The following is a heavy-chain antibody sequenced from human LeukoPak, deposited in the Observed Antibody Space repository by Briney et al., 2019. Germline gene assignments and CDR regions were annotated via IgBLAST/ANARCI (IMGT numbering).Heavy chain of an antibody. CDR3: ARGRFHDWFDP. J-gene: IGHJ5*02. Sequence: SETLSLTCAVYGGSFSGYYWSWIRQPPGKGLEWIGEINHSGSTNYNPSLKSRVTISVDTSKNPFSLKLSSVTAADTAVYYCARGRFHDWFDPWGQGTLVTVSS. V-gene: IGHV4-34*01. CDR1: GGSFSGYY. D-gene: IGHD3-10*01. CDR2: INHSGST.